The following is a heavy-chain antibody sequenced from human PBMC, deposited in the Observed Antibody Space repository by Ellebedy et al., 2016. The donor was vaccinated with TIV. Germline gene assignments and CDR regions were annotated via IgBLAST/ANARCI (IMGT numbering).Heavy chain of an antibody. Sequence: SETLSLXXTVSGGSISSYYWSWIRQPPGKGLEWIGYIYYSGSTNYNPSLKSRVTISVDTSKNQFSLKLSSVTAADTAVYYCARGHGSITMVRGVIWLDYWGQGTLVTVSS. CDR2: IYYSGST. V-gene: IGHV4-59*12. CDR3: ARGHGSITMVRGVIWLDY. CDR1: GGSISSYY. J-gene: IGHJ4*02. D-gene: IGHD3-10*01.